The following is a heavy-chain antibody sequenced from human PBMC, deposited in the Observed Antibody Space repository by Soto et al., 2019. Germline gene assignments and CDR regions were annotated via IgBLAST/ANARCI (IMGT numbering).Heavy chain of an antibody. CDR1: GGSISSGGYS. V-gene: IGHV4-61*08. J-gene: IGHJ3*02. CDR2: IYYSGST. D-gene: IGHD2-2*01. Sequence: SETLSLTCAVSGGSISSGGYSWSWIRQPPGKGLEWIGYIYYSGSTNYNPSLKSRVTISVDTSKNQFSLKLSSVTAADTAVYYCARRGVVVPAAMVRRKYDAFDIWGQGTMVTVSS. CDR3: ARRGVVVPAAMVRRKYDAFDI.